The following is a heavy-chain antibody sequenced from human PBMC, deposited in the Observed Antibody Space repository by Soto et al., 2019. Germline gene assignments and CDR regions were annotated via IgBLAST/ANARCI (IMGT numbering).Heavy chain of an antibody. CDR3: ANQADIVVVVAATYFDY. V-gene: IGHV3-23*01. CDR2: ISGSGGST. D-gene: IGHD2-15*01. CDR1: GFTFSSYA. J-gene: IGHJ4*02. Sequence: GGSLRLSCAASGFTFSSYAMSWVRQAPGKGLEWVSAISGSGGSTYYADSVKGRFTISRDNSKNTLYLQMNSLRAEDTAVYYCANQADIVVVVAATYFDYWGQGTLVTVSS.